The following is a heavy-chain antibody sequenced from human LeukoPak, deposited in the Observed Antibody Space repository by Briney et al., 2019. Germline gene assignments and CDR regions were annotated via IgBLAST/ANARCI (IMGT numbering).Heavy chain of an antibody. CDR3: ARGSRGSTSERHLRYYYYYYYMDV. D-gene: IGHD2-2*01. CDR2: IYTSGST. CDR1: GASVSSGSYY. V-gene: IGHV4-61*10. Sequence: SETLSLTCTVSGASVSSGSYYWSWIRQPAGKGLEWIGRIYTSGSTNYNPSLKSRVTISVDTSKNQFSLKLSSVTAADTAVYYCARGSRGSTSERHLRYYYYYYYMDVWGKGTTVTVSS. J-gene: IGHJ6*03.